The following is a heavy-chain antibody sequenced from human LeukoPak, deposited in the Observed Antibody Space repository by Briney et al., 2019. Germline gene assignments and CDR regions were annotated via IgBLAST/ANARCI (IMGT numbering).Heavy chain of an antibody. D-gene: IGHD3-3*01. CDR1: GFTFSSYW. CDR2: IKQDGSEK. J-gene: IGHJ5*02. V-gene: IGHV3-7*01. CDR3: ARFNPSITIFYNWFDP. Sequence: GGSLRLSCAASGFTFSSYWMSWVRQAPGKGLEWVANIKQDGSEKYYVDSVKGRFTISRDNAKNSLYLQMNSLRAEDTAVYYCARFNPSITIFYNWFDPWGQGTLVTVSS.